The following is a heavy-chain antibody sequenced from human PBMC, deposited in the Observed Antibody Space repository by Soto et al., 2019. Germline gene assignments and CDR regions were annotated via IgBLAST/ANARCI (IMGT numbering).Heavy chain of an antibody. Sequence: QVQLVQSGAEVQKPGSSVKVSCKASGGTFSSYAISWVRQAPGQGLEWMGGIIPIFGTANYAQKFQGRVTITADESTSTAYMELSSLRSEDTAVYYCGQYYYDSSGYYEYFQHWGQGTLVTVSS. CDR2: IIPIFGTA. CDR1: GGTFSSYA. CDR3: GQYYYDSSGYYEYFQH. D-gene: IGHD3-22*01. J-gene: IGHJ1*01. V-gene: IGHV1-69*01.